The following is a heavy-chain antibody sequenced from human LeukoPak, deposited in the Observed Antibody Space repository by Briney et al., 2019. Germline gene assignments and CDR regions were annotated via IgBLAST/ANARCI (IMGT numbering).Heavy chain of an antibody. Sequence: GGTLRLSCAASGFTFSSYGMSWVRQAPGKGLEWVSAISGSGGSTYYADSVKGRFTISRDNSKNTLYLQMNSLRAEDTAVYYCASRGWPTAFDYWGQGTLVTVSS. J-gene: IGHJ4*02. V-gene: IGHV3-23*01. CDR3: ASRGWPTAFDY. CDR1: GFTFSSYG. CDR2: ISGSGGST. D-gene: IGHD5-24*01.